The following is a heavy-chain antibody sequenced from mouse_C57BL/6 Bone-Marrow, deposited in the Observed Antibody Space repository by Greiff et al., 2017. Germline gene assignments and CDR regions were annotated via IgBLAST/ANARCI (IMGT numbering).Heavy chain of an antibody. J-gene: IGHJ2*01. CDR3: AKRAQATGRDY. D-gene: IGHD3-2*02. CDR2: IYPGDGDT. Sequence: VQLQQSGPELVKPGASVKISCKASGYAFSSSWMNWVQQRPGKGLEWIGRIYPGDGDTNYNGKFKGKATLTADKSSSTAYMQLSSLTSEDSAVYVCAKRAQATGRDYWGQGTTLTVSS. V-gene: IGHV1-82*01. CDR1: GYAFSSSW.